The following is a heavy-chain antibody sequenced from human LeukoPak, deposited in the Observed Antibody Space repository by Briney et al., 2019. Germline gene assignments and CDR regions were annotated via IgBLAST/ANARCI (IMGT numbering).Heavy chain of an antibody. CDR1: GFTFDDYA. D-gene: IGHD2-2*01. V-gene: IGHV3-9*03. CDR2: ISWNSGSI. Sequence: GGSLRLSCTASGFTFDDYAMHWVRQAPGKGLEWVSGISWNSGSIGYADSVKGRFTISRDNAKNSLYLQMNSLRAEDMALYYCAKGPRYCSSTSCPHRDAFDIWGQGTMVTVSS. CDR3: AKGPRYCSSTSCPHRDAFDI. J-gene: IGHJ3*02.